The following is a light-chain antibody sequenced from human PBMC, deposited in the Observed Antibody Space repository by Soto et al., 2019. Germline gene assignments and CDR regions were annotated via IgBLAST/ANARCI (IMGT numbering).Light chain of an antibody. V-gene: IGKV3-11*01. Sequence: EIVLTQSPGTLSLYPGERPTLSFRASQSVSSSYLAWYQQKPGQAPRLXIYDASNRATGIPARFSGSGSGTEFTLTISSLEPEDFAVYYCQQRSNWPWTFGQGTKVDIK. J-gene: IGKJ1*01. CDR2: DAS. CDR1: QSVSSSY. CDR3: QQRSNWPWT.